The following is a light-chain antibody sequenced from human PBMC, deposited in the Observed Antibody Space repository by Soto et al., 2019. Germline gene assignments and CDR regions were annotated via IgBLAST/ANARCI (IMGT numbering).Light chain of an antibody. CDR1: HDIVHW. Sequence: DIQMTQSPSTLSASVGDRVTITCRASHDIVHWLAWYQLKRGKAPKLLIFDASNLESGVPSRFSGSGSGTEFSLTISGLQPDDFATYYCQQYKKDFTFGPGTKVDVK. CDR2: DAS. V-gene: IGKV1-5*01. CDR3: QQYKKDFT. J-gene: IGKJ3*01.